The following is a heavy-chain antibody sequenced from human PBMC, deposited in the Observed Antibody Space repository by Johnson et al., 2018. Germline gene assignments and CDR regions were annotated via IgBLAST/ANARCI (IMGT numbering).Heavy chain of an antibody. CDR2: INHSGST. Sequence: QVQLQQWGAGLLKPSETLSLTCAVYGGSFSGYYWSWIRQPPGKGLEWIGEINHSGSTNYNPSLKSRVTISVDTSQHRFSLKLSSGTAADTAVYYVARGKDYYDSSGYATSYYYYGMDVWGQGTTVTVSS. D-gene: IGHD3-22*01. J-gene: IGHJ6*02. CDR3: ARGKDYYDSSGYATSYYYYGMDV. CDR1: GGSFSGYY. V-gene: IGHV4-34*01.